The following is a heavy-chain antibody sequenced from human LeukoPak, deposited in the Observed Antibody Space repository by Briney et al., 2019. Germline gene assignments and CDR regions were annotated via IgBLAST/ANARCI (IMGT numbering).Heavy chain of an antibody. V-gene: IGHV3-7*05. D-gene: IGHD1-26*01. J-gene: IGHJ4*02. CDR1: GFTFSSYW. Sequence: GGSLRLSCAASGFTFSSYWMIWVRQAPGKGLEWVANIQQDGSEKYYVDSVKGGFTISRDNAKNSLYLQMNSLRAEDTAVYYCARNPPRYFNWGQGTLVTVSS. CDR2: IQQDGSEK. CDR3: ARNPPRYFN.